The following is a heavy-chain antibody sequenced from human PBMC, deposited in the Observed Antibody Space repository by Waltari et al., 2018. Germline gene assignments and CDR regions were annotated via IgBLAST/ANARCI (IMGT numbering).Heavy chain of an antibody. D-gene: IGHD3-10*01. Sequence: QVQLQQWGAGLLKPSATLSLTCAVYGGSFSGSSLGWIRQTPGKGLEWIGEINHSGSTNSNPSLKSRVTISVDTSKNQFSLKLSSVTAADTAVYYCARTATYGSGSYYPDYWGQGTLVTVSS. CDR2: INHSGST. CDR1: GGSFSGSS. J-gene: IGHJ4*02. V-gene: IGHV4-34*01. CDR3: ARTATYGSGSYYPDY.